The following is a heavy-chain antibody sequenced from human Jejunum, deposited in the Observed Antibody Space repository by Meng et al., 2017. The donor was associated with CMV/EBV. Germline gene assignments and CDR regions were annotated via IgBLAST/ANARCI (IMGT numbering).Heavy chain of an antibody. CDR2: IYHSGST. D-gene: IGHD3-22*01. CDR3: AREGYYDSSGYPRGFDP. J-gene: IGHJ5*02. V-gene: IGHV4-38-2*02. Sequence: ISSGYFWGGIRQPPGKGLEWIASIYHSGSTYYNPSLKSRLTMSVDTSKNQFSLKLSSVTAADTAVYYCAREGYYDSSGYPRGFDPWGQGTLVTVSS. CDR1: ISSGYF.